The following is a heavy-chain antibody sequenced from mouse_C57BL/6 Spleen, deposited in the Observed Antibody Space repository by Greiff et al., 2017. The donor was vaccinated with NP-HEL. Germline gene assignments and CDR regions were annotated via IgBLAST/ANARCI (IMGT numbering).Heavy chain of an antibody. CDR3: ARSADGPWFAY. Sequence: VQRVESGPELVKPGASVKISCKASGYAFSSSWMNWVKQRPGKGLEWIGRIYPGDGDTNYNGKFKGKATLTADKSSSTAYMQLSSLTSEDSAVYFCARSADGPWFAYWGQGTLVTVSA. CDR2: IYPGDGDT. J-gene: IGHJ3*01. D-gene: IGHD2-3*01. V-gene: IGHV1-82*01. CDR1: GYAFSSSW.